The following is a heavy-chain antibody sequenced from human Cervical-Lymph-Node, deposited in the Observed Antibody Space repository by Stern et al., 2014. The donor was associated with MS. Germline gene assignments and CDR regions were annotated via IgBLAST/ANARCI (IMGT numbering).Heavy chain of an antibody. CDR3: ARDKEREGGAFDV. CDR2: IISDGSTI. J-gene: IGHJ3*01. CDR1: GFTFTVYT. V-gene: IGHV3-48*02. Sequence: EVQLVESGGGLVQPGGSLRLSCAASGFTFTVYTMDWVRPAPGKGLEWISIIISDGSTIYYADSVKGRFNISRDNAKNSLYLQMNSLRDEDTAVYYCARDKEREGGAFDVWGQGTMVTVSS. D-gene: IGHD3-16*01.